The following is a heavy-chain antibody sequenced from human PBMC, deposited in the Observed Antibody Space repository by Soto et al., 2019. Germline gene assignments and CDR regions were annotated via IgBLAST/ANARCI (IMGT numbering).Heavy chain of an antibody. CDR3: ARSPRSSPYFDF. D-gene: IGHD6-13*01. Sequence: GESLKISCQCSGYTFSNFWIGWVRQLPGQGLEWMGIIYPGDHETRYSPSFLGKVTISAETSINTAYLQWSSLEASDSAFYFCARSPRSSPYFDFWGQGALVTVSS. CDR2: IYPGDHET. CDR1: GYTFSNFW. J-gene: IGHJ4*02. V-gene: IGHV5-51*01.